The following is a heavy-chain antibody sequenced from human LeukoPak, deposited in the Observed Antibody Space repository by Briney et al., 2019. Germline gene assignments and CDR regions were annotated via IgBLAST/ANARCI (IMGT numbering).Heavy chain of an antibody. J-gene: IGHJ4*02. Sequence: GGSLRLSCAASGFTFSSYGMHWVRQAPGKGLEWVAFIRYDGSNKYYADSVKGRFTISRDNSKNTLYLQMNSLRAEDTAVYYCARRSTSCYTCAFDYWGQGTLVTVSS. D-gene: IGHD2-2*02. V-gene: IGHV3-30*02. CDR2: IRYDGSNK. CDR1: GFTFSSYG. CDR3: ARRSTSCYTCAFDY.